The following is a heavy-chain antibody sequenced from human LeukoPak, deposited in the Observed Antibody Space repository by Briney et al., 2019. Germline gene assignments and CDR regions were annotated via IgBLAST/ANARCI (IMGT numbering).Heavy chain of an antibody. CDR2: IYTSGST. CDR1: GGSISSGSYY. J-gene: IGHJ2*01. V-gene: IGHV4-61*02. D-gene: IGHD3-3*01. CDR3: ARHQGVVDL. Sequence: SSETLSLTCTVSGGSISSGSYYWSWIRQPAGKGLEWIGRIYTSGSTNSNPSLKSRVTISVDTSKNQFSLKLSSVTAADTAVYYCARHQGVVDLWGCGSLVTVSS.